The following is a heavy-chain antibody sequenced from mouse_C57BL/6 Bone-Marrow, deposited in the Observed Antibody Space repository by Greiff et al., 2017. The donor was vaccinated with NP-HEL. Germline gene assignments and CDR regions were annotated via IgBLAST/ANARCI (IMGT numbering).Heavy chain of an antibody. CDR3: ARHDYGTGYAMDY. CDR2: ISNGGGST. CDR1: GFTFSDYY. J-gene: IGHJ4*01. D-gene: IGHD1-1*01. V-gene: IGHV5-12*01. Sequence: EVKVVESGGGLVQPGGSLKLSCAASGFTFSDYYMYWVRQTPEKRLEWVAYISNGGGSTYYPDTVKGRFTISRDNAKNTLYLQMSRLKSEDTAMYYCARHDYGTGYAMDYWGQGTSVTVSS.